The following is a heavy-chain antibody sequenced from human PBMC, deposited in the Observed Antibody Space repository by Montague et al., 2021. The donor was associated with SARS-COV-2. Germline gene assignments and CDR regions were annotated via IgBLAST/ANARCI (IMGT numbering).Heavy chain of an antibody. J-gene: IGHJ4*02. D-gene: IGHD2-15*01. Sequence: SETLSPTCAVSGGSISSSNWWSWVRQPPGKGLEWIGEIYHSGNTNYNPSLKSRVSISVDKSKNQFSLKLSSVTAADTAVYYCASRYCSGGSCSNFDCWGQGTLVTVSS. CDR2: IYHSGNT. CDR1: GGSISSSNW. V-gene: IGHV4-4*02. CDR3: ASRYCSGGSCSNFDC.